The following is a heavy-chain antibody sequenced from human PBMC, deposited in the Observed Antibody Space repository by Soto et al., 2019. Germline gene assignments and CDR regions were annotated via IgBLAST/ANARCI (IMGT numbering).Heavy chain of an antibody. V-gene: IGHV4-30-4*01. CDR3: AREPTLYGDHRYFDL. J-gene: IGHJ2*01. D-gene: IGHD4-17*01. CDR2: IYYSGST. Sequence: QVQLQESGPGLVKPSQTLSLTCTVSGGSISSGDYYWSWIRQPPGKGLEWLGYIYYSGSTYYNPSLKSRVTISVDTSKNQFSLKLSSVTAADTAVYYCAREPTLYGDHRYFDLWGRGTLVTVSS. CDR1: GGSISSGDYY.